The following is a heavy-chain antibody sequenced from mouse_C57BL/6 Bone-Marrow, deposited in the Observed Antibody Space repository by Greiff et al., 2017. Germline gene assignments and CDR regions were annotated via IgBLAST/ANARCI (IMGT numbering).Heavy chain of an antibody. Sequence: QVQLQQSGAELVRPGTSVKMSCKASGYTFTNYWIGWAKQRPGHGLEWIGDIYPGGGYTNYNEKFKGKATLTADKSSSTAYMQCSSLTSEDSAIYYCARHYYGSSDGYWGQGTTLTVSS. CDR3: ARHYYGSSDGY. V-gene: IGHV1-63*01. D-gene: IGHD1-1*01. CDR2: IYPGGGYT. CDR1: GYTFTNYW. J-gene: IGHJ2*01.